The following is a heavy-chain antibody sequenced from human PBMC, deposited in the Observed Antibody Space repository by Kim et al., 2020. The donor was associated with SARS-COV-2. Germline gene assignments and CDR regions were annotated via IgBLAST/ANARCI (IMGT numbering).Heavy chain of an antibody. J-gene: IGHJ4*02. CDR2: IYSGGNT. Sequence: GGSLRLSCAASRFTVSSNYMSWVRQAPGKGLEWVSVIYSGGNTHYADSVKGRFTISRDNSKNTLYLQMNSLRAEDTAVYYCARDKGSYGYYDYLGQGTLVTVSS. CDR3: ARDKGSYGYYDY. V-gene: IGHV3-53*01. D-gene: IGHD5-18*01. CDR1: RFTVSSNY.